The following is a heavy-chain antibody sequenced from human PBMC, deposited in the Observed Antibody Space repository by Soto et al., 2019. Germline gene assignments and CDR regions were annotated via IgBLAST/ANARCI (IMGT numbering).Heavy chain of an antibody. Sequence: ASVKVSCKASGYTFTSYAMHLVRQAPGQRLEWMGWINAGNGNTKYSQKFQGRVTITRDTSASTAYMELSSLRSEDTAVYYCARIAVDTYYYYYGMDVWGQGTTVTVSS. CDR2: INAGNGNT. J-gene: IGHJ6*02. V-gene: IGHV1-3*01. CDR1: GYTFTSYA. D-gene: IGHD6-19*01. CDR3: ARIAVDTYYYYYGMDV.